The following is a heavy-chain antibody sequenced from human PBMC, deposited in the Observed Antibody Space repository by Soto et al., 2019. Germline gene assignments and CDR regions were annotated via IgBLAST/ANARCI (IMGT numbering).Heavy chain of an antibody. D-gene: IGHD3-16*02. J-gene: IGHJ6*02. V-gene: IGHV3-30*18. CDR1: GYTFTSYG. Sequence: SCKASGYTFTSYGMHWVRQAPGKGLEWVAVISYDGSNKYYADSVKGRFTISRDNSKNTLYLQMNSLRAEDTAVYYCAKDLLITFGGVIAPYGMDVWGQGTTVTVSS. CDR2: ISYDGSNK. CDR3: AKDLLITFGGVIAPYGMDV.